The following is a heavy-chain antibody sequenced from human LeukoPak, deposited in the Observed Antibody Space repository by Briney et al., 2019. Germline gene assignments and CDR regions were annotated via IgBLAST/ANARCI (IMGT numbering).Heavy chain of an antibody. Sequence: SETLSLTCAVYGGSFSGYYWSWIRQPPGKGLEWIGYIYNSGSTNYNPSLKSRVTISVDTSKNQFSLKLSSVTAADTAVYYCARTIHYYDSSGYYNYYYYYYMDVWGKGTTVTVSS. V-gene: IGHV4-59*01. J-gene: IGHJ6*03. D-gene: IGHD3-22*01. CDR1: GGSFSGYY. CDR2: IYNSGST. CDR3: ARTIHYYDSSGYYNYYYYYYMDV.